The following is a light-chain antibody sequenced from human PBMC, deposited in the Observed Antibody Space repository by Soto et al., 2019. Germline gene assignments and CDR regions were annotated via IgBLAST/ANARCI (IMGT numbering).Light chain of an antibody. CDR2: GNS. J-gene: IGLJ2*01. V-gene: IGLV1-40*01. CDR3: QSYDSSLSGVV. Sequence: QSALTQPPSVSGAPGQRVTISCTGSSSNIGAGYDVHWYQQLPGTAPKLLIYGNSNRPSGVPYRFSGSKSGTPASLAITGLQAEDEAYYYCQSYDSSLSGVVFGGGTKLTVL. CDR1: SSNIGAGYD.